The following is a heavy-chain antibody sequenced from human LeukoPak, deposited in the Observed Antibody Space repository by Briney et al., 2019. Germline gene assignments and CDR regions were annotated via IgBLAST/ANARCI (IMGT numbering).Heavy chain of an antibody. D-gene: IGHD3-22*01. CDR1: GFTFSSYS. J-gene: IGHJ4*02. CDR2: ISSSSSYI. Sequence: GGSLRLSCVASGFTFSSYSMNWVRQPPGKGLEWVSSISSSSSYIYYADSVKGRFTISRDNAKNSLYLQMNSLRAEDTAVYYCARDQDYDSSGTSSGDYWGQGTLVTVSS. V-gene: IGHV3-21*01. CDR3: ARDQDYDSSGTSSGDY.